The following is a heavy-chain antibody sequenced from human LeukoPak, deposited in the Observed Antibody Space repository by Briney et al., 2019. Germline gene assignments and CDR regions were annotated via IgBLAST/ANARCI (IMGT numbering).Heavy chain of an antibody. J-gene: IGHJ4*02. CDR2: IYYSGST. D-gene: IGHD1-14*01. CDR3: ARENQVHFDY. Sequence: SGTLSLTCTVSGDSISSGGYYWSWIRQHPGKGLEWIGYIYYSGSTYYNPSLKSRLTISVDTSKNQFSLRLNSVTAADTAMYYCARENQVHFDYWGQGTLVTVSS. CDR1: GDSISSGGYY. V-gene: IGHV4-31*03.